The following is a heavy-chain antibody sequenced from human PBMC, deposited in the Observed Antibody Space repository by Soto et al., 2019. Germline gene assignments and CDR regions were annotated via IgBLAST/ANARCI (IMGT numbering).Heavy chain of an antibody. V-gene: IGHV4-4*02. D-gene: IGHD6-19*01. CDR1: GDSINNGYW. J-gene: IGHJ6*02. CDR3: ASSSGWWRLDV. Sequence: QVQLQESGPGLVKPSGTLSLTCGVSGDSINNGYWWTWVRQPPGKGLEWIGEKHHSGSTNYNLSRESRVSMSLDKSKNQFSLNLSSVTAADTAVYFCASSSGWWRLDVWGQGTTVTVSS. CDR2: KHHSGST.